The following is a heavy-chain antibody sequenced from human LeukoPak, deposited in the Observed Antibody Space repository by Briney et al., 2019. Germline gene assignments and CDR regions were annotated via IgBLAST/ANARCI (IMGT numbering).Heavy chain of an antibody. CDR2: INPSGGST. J-gene: IGHJ6*03. V-gene: IGHV1-46*01. Sequence: ASVKVSCKASGYTFTSYYMHWVRQAPGQGLEWMGIINPSGGSTSYAQKFQGRVTMTRDMSTSTVYMELSSLRSEDTAVYYCARTTEGGYTYGYFYYYYMDVWGKGTTVTISS. D-gene: IGHD5-18*01. CDR3: ARTTEGGYTYGYFYYYYMDV. CDR1: GYTFTSYY.